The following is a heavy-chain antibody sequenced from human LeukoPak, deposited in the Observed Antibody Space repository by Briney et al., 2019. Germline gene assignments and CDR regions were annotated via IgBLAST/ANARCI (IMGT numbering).Heavy chain of an antibody. CDR2: IRSRAYGGTT. V-gene: IGHV3-49*04. D-gene: IGHD1-26*01. CDR1: GFTFGDSA. J-gene: IGHJ4*02. CDR3: TTVNTRSCDY. Sequence: PGGSLRLSCTASGFTFGDSALSWVRQAPGKGLEWVAFIRSRAYGGTTDYAASVKGRFTISRDDSTSGAYLQMNSLKTEDTAIYYCTTVNTRSCDYWGQGTLVTVSS.